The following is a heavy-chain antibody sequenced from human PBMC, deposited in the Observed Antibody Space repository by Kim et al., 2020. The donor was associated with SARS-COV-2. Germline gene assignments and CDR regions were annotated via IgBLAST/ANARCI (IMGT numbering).Heavy chain of an antibody. J-gene: IGHJ2*01. Sequence: IDSSVTTNYKPSLKGRVTISVDTSKNQFSLKLSSVTAADTAVYYCARGFDLWGRGTLVTVSS. V-gene: IGHV4-59*09. CDR2: IDSSVTT. CDR3: ARGFDL.